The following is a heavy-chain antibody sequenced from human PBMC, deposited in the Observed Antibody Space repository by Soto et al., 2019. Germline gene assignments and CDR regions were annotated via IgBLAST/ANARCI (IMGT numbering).Heavy chain of an antibody. CDR1: GYNFTNYW. D-gene: IGHD2-15*01. CDR2: IDPSDSYR. J-gene: IGHJ6*04. Sequence: PGESLKISCKASGYNFTNYWITWVRQMPGKGLEWMGRIDPSDSYRKYSPSFQGHVSISVDKSIDIVYLQWSNLKASDTAMYYCARQVAARALFYFPGLDVWGEGTSVTVYS. V-gene: IGHV5-10-1*01. CDR3: ARQVAARALFYFPGLDV.